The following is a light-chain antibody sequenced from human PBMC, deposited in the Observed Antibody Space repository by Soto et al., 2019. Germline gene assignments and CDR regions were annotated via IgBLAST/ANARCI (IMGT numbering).Light chain of an antibody. CDR1: HDIFTY. V-gene: IGKV1-5*01. CDR3: QHYTLASGP. CDR2: SAS. Sequence: IPLTQSPSTVSASVGDSVTISCRASHDIFTYLAWYQHKPGKAPRLLIFSASSLQTGVPPRFRGSGSGTDFTLTISSLQPDDVGLYYCQHYTLASGPFGQGTRV. J-gene: IGKJ1*01.